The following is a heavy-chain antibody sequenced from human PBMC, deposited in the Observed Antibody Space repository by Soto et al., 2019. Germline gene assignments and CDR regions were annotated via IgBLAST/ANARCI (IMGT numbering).Heavy chain of an antibody. Sequence: SETLSLTCAGSSGSISSSNWWSWVRQPPGKGLEWIGEIYHSGSTNYNPSLKSRVTISVDKSKNQSSLKLSSVTAADTAVYYCARIAVDYIWGSYRYTSFDYRGQRTLVTGSS. CDR2: IYHSGST. CDR1: SGSISSSNW. V-gene: IGHV4-4*02. D-gene: IGHD3-16*02. CDR3: ARIAVDYIWGSYRYTSFDY. J-gene: IGHJ4*02.